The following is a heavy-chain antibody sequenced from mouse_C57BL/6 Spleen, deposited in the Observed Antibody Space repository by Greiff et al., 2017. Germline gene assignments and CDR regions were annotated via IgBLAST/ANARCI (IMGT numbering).Heavy chain of an antibody. Sequence: EVQLQQSGPELVKPGASVKISCKASGYTFTDYYMNWVKQSHGKSLEWIGDINPNNGGTSYNQKFKGKATLTVDKSSSTAYMELRSLTSEDSAVYYCAFYSLYWYFDVWGTGTTVTVSS. J-gene: IGHJ1*03. CDR1: GYTFTDYY. CDR3: AFYSLYWYFDV. D-gene: IGHD2-12*01. V-gene: IGHV1-26*01. CDR2: INPNNGGT.